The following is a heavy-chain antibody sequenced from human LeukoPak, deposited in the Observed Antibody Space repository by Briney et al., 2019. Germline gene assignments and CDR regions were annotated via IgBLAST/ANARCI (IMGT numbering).Heavy chain of an antibody. D-gene: IGHD3-22*01. CDR2: VHYSGST. J-gene: IGHJ4*02. CDR3: ARDATLYDSSGYYRRGDYYFDY. Sequence: SETLSLTCTVSGGSISGFYWSWIRQPPGKGLEWTGYVHYSGSTTYNPSLKSRVTISLDTSENQFSLNLNSVTAADTAVYYCARDATLYDSSGYYRRGDYYFDYWGQGTLVTVSS. V-gene: IGHV4-59*01. CDR1: GGSISGFY.